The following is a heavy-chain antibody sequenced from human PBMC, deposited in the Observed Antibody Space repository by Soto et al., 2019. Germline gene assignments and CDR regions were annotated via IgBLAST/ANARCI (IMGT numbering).Heavy chain of an antibody. CDR2: IIPIFGTA. CDR3: ARDLYDSSGYSVPEPYYYYGMDV. D-gene: IGHD3-22*01. CDR1: GGTFSSYA. J-gene: IGHJ6*02. V-gene: IGHV1-69*01. Sequence: QVQLVQSGAEVKKPGSSVKVSCKASGGTFSSYAISWVRQAPGQGLEWMGGIIPIFGTANYAQKFQGRVTITADESTSTAYMELSSLRSEDTAVYYCARDLYDSSGYSVPEPYYYYGMDVWGQGTTVTVSS.